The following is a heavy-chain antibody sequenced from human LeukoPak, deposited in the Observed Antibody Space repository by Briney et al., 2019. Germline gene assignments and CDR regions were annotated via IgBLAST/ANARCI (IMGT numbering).Heavy chain of an antibody. CDR3: ARDPIGDSPFDY. Sequence: GGSLRLSCAASGFTFSSYSMNWVRQAPGKGLEWVSSISSSSSYIYYADSVKGRFTISRDNAKNSLYLQMNSLRAEDTAVYYCARDPIGDSPFDYWGQGTLVTVSS. CDR1: GFTFSSYS. V-gene: IGHV3-21*01. CDR2: ISSSSSYI. D-gene: IGHD3-16*01. J-gene: IGHJ4*02.